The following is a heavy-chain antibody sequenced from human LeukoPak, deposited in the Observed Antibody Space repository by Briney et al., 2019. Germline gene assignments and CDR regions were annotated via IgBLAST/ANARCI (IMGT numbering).Heavy chain of an antibody. CDR2: ISAYNGNT. Sequence: ASVKVSCKASGYTFTSYGISWVRQAPGQGLEWMGWISAYNGNTNYAQKLQGRVTMTTDTSTSTAYMELRSLRSDDTAVYYCARDQTMVRGGNHGMDVWGKGTTVTVSS. J-gene: IGHJ6*04. CDR1: GYTFTSYG. D-gene: IGHD3-10*01. CDR3: ARDQTMVRGGNHGMDV. V-gene: IGHV1-18*04.